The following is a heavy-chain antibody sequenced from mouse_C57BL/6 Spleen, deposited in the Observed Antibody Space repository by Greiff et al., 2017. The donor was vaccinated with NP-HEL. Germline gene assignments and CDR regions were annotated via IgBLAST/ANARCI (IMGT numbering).Heavy chain of an antibody. CDR2: IYPYNGVS. D-gene: IGHD2-2*01. CDR1: GYSFTGYY. CDR3: ARSSTMVTTSGYFDV. V-gene: IGHV1-31*01. J-gene: IGHJ1*03. Sequence: VQLQQSGPELVKPGASVKISCKASGYSFTGYYMHWVKQSHGNILDWIGSIYPYNGVSSYNQKFKGKATLTVDKSSSTAYMALRSLTSEDSAVYYCARSSTMVTTSGYFDVWGTGTTVTVSS.